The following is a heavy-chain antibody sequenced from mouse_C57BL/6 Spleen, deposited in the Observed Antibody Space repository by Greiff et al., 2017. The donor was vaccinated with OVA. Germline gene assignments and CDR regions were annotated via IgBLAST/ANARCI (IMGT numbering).Heavy chain of an antibody. CDR3: ARDHGSSPNYFDY. D-gene: IGHD1-1*01. J-gene: IGHJ2*01. Sequence: EVQRVESGGGLVKPGGSLKLSCAASGFTFSSYAMSWVRQTPEKRLEWVATISDGGSYTYYPDNVKGRFTISRDNAKNNLYLQMSHLKSEDTAMYYCARDHGSSPNYFDYWGQGTTLTVSS. V-gene: IGHV5-4*01. CDR1: GFTFSSYA. CDR2: ISDGGSYT.